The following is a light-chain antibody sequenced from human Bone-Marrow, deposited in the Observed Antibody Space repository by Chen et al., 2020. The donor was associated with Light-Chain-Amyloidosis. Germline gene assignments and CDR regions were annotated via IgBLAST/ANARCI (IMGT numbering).Light chain of an antibody. CDR3: QSADSSGTDEVI. CDR1: DLPTKY. Sequence: SYELTQPPSVPVSPGQTSRITCSGEDLPTKYAYWYQQKPGQAPVLVIHRDTERPSGISERFCGASSGTTATLTISGVKAEDEADYHCQSADSSGTDEVIFGGGTKLTV. CDR2: RDT. J-gene: IGLJ2*01. V-gene: IGLV3-25*03.